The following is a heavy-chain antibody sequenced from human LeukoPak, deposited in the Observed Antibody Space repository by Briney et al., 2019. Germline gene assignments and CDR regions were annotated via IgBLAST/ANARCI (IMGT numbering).Heavy chain of an antibody. D-gene: IGHD2-15*01. CDR3: AKQLGYCSDGSCYFPY. CDR1: SNYW. CDR2: INSDGSWT. V-gene: IGHV3-74*01. Sequence: GGSLRLSCAASSNYWMHWVRQVPGKGLVWVSPINSDGSWTSYADSVQGRFTISRDTSKRTLCLQMNSLRAEDTAVYYCAKQLGYCSDGSCYFPYWGQGTLVTVSS. J-gene: IGHJ4*02.